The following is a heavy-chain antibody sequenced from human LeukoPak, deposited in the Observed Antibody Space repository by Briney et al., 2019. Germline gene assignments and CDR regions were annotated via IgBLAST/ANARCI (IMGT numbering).Heavy chain of an antibody. CDR3: ATWGGLRLSMYYFDY. Sequence: SGGSLRLSCAASGFTFSSYSMNWVRQAPGKGLEWVSSISGSSSYIYYADSVKGRFTISRDNAKNSLYLQMNSLRAEDTAVYYCATWGGLRLSMYYFDYWGQGTLVTVSS. D-gene: IGHD5-12*01. CDR1: GFTFSSYS. J-gene: IGHJ4*02. V-gene: IGHV3-21*01. CDR2: ISGSSSYI.